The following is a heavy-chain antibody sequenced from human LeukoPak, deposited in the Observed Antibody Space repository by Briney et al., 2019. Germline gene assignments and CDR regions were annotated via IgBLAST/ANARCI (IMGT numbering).Heavy chain of an antibody. CDR3: ARVAYSSSWYIDY. Sequence: GGSLRLSCAASGFTFSSYWMHWVRQAPGKGLVWVSRINNDGGSTSYADSVKGRFTISRDNAKNTLYLQMNSLRAEDTAVYYCARVAYSSSWYIDYWGQGTLVTVSS. J-gene: IGHJ4*02. V-gene: IGHV3-74*01. D-gene: IGHD6-13*01. CDR2: INNDGGST. CDR1: GFTFSSYW.